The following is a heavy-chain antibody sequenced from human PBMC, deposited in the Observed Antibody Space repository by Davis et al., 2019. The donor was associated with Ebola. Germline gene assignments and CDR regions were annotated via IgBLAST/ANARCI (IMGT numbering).Heavy chain of an antibody. D-gene: IGHD2-21*01. CDR1: GYTFSDFY. J-gene: IGHJ4*02. CDR3: AREVIGHDY. Sequence: ASVKVSCKTSGYTFSDFYVHWVRQAPGQGLEWMGMINPGAGGTTYAQKFQGRVTATRDTSTSTVYMELNSLRFEDTAVYYCAREVIGHDYWGQGTLVSVSS. V-gene: IGHV1-46*01. CDR2: INPGAGGT.